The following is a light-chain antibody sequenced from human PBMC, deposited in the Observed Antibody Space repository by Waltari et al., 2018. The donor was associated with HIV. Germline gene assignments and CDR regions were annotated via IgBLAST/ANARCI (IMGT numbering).Light chain of an antibody. Sequence: DIQMTQSPSSLSASLGDRVTITCRASQRIDNFLNWYQQKPGKAPNLLVYAASTLQSDVPSRFSGSGSGTDFTLTISTLQPEDFATYYCQQSYTTPLTFGGGTKVEIK. CDR1: QRIDNF. V-gene: IGKV1-39*01. J-gene: IGKJ4*01. CDR3: QQSYTTPLT. CDR2: AAS.